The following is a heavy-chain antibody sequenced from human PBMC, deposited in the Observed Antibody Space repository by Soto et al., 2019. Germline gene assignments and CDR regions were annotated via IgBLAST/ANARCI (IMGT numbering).Heavy chain of an antibody. D-gene: IGHD4-17*01. CDR1: GGSISSYY. CDR2: IYYSGST. V-gene: IGHV4-59*01. Sequence: SETLSLTCTVSGGSISSYYWSWIRQPPGKGLEWIGYIYYSGSTNYNPSLKSRVTISVDTSKNQFSLKLSSVTAADTAVYYCARDGGTVEFDYWGQGTLVTVSS. CDR3: ARDGGTVEFDY. J-gene: IGHJ4*02.